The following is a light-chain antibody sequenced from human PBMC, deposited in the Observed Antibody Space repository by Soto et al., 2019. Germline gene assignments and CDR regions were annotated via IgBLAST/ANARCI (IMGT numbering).Light chain of an antibody. J-gene: IGKJ2*01. CDR1: QGISNY. CDR2: GAS. Sequence: DIQMTQSPSSLSASVGDRVTITCRASQGISNYLAWYQQKPGKIPKLLIYGASTLQSGVPSRSSGRGSGTDFTLTISSLHPEDVANYYCQKYNSAPYTFGEGTKLEIK. CDR3: QKYNSAPYT. V-gene: IGKV1-27*01.